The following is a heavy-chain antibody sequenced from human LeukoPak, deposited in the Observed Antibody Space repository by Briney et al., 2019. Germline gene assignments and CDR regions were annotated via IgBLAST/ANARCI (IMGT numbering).Heavy chain of an antibody. CDR3: ARQGWSSTAYYHIDV. CDR2: IYPGDSDT. J-gene: IGHJ6*03. V-gene: IGHV5-51*01. CDR1: GYSFTSYW. D-gene: IGHD2-2*01. Sequence: GESLKISCKGSGYSFTSYWIAWVRQMPGKGLEWMGIIYPGDSDTRYSPSFEGQVTISADKSITTAYLQWTSVRASDTAMYYCARQGWSSTAYYHIDVWGKGTTLTVSS.